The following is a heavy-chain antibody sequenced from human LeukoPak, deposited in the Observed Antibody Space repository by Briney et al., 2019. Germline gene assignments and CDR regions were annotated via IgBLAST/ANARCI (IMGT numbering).Heavy chain of an antibody. V-gene: IGHV3-64D*06. Sequence: GGSLRLSCSASGFTFRSYAIHWVRQAPGKGLEYVSVISTNGEYTYYADSVKGRFTISRDNSKNTLYLQMSSLRPEDTAVYYCVKGDWSSSRGDHWGQGTLVTVSS. J-gene: IGHJ4*02. D-gene: IGHD2-2*01. CDR3: VKGDWSSSRGDH. CDR1: GFTFRSYA. CDR2: ISTNGEYT.